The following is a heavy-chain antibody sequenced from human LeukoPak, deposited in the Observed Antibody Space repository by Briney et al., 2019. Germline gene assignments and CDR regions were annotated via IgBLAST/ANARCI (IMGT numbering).Heavy chain of an antibody. Sequence: SETLSLTCTVSGYSISSGYHWGWIRQPPGKGLEWIGSIYHSGSTYYNPSLKSRVTISVDTSKNQFSLKLSSVTAADTAVYYCARVAVARGNWFDPWGQGTLVTVSS. D-gene: IGHD6-19*01. CDR3: ARVAVARGNWFDP. J-gene: IGHJ5*02. V-gene: IGHV4-38-2*02. CDR2: IYHSGST. CDR1: GYSISSGYH.